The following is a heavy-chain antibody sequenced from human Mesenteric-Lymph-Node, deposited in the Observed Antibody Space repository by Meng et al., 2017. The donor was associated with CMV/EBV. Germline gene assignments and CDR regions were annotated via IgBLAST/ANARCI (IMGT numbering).Heavy chain of an antibody. CDR3: ARQYSYGYVDS. Sequence: CAVSGGSISSYNWWSWVRQPPGKGLEWIGEIYHSGSTNYNPSLKSRVTISVDKSKNQFSLNLSSLTAADTAVYYCARQYSYGYVDSWGQGTLVTVS. CDR1: GGSISSYNW. CDR2: IYHSGST. J-gene: IGHJ4*02. D-gene: IGHD5-18*01. V-gene: IGHV4-4*02.